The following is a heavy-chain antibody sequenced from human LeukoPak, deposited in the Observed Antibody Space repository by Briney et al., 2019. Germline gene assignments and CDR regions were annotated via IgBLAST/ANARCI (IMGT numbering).Heavy chain of an antibody. V-gene: IGHV6-1*01. D-gene: IGHD6-25*01. CDR2: TYYRAKWNN. J-gene: IGHJ3*01. CDR1: GDSVSSNSGA. CDR3: AGGGEAFNV. Sequence: SQTLSLICAISGDSVSSNSGAWNWIRQSPSRGLEWLGRTYYRAKWNNDYAGPVKSRITINPDTSKNQFSLQLNPVTPEDTAVYYCAGGGEAFNVWGRGTMVTVSS.